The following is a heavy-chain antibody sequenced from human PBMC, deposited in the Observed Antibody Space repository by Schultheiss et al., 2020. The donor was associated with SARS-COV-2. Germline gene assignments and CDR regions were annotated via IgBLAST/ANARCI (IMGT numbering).Heavy chain of an antibody. CDR1: GGSISSSSYY. J-gene: IGHJ5*02. V-gene: IGHV4-61*02. D-gene: IGHD2-2*01. CDR3: AGVVVRCSSTSCPTWFDP. Sequence: SETLSLTCTVSGGSISSSSYYWSWIRQPAGKGLEWIGRIYTRWSTYYNPSLKSRVTISVDTSKNQFSLKLSSVTAADTAVYYCAGVVVRCSSTSCPTWFDPWGQGALVTVSS. CDR2: IYTRWST.